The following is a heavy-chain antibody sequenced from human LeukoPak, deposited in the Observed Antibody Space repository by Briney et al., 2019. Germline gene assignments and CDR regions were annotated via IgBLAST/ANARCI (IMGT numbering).Heavy chain of an antibody. V-gene: IGHV3-33*01. Sequence: QAGGSLRLSCAASGFTFSSYGMHWVRQAPGKGLEWVAVIWYDGSNKYYADSVKGRFTISRDNSKNTLYLQMNSLRAKDAAVYYCASEGTYYDFWSGYYYWGQGTLVTVSS. CDR2: IWYDGSNK. D-gene: IGHD3-3*01. CDR1: GFTFSSYG. J-gene: IGHJ4*02. CDR3: ASEGTYYDFWSGYYY.